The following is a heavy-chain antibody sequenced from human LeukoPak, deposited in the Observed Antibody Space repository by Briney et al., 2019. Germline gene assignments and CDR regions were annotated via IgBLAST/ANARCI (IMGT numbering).Heavy chain of an antibody. CDR1: GFTFSSYS. CDR2: ISGSGGST. V-gene: IGHV3-23*01. J-gene: IGHJ4*02. D-gene: IGHD1-26*01. Sequence: GGSLRLSCAASGFTFSSYSMNWVRQAPGKGLEWVSAISGSGGSTYYADSVKGRFTISRDNSKNTLYLQLNSLRAEDTAVYYCAKGAGVVGATFDYWGQGTLATVSS. CDR3: AKGAGVVGATFDY.